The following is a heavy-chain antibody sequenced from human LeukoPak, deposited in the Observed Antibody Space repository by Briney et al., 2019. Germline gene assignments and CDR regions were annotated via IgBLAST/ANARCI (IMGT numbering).Heavy chain of an antibody. CDR1: GYSISSGYY. V-gene: IGHV4-38-2*02. J-gene: IGHJ3*02. Sequence: SETLSLTCTVSGYSISSGYYWGWIRQSPGKGLEWIGNFYHSGGPYYTPSLKSRVTISVDTSRNQFSLILSSVTAADTAVYYCARGGGFLESLYADAFDIWGQGTMVTVSS. D-gene: IGHD3-3*01. CDR2: FYHSGGP. CDR3: ARGGGFLESLYADAFDI.